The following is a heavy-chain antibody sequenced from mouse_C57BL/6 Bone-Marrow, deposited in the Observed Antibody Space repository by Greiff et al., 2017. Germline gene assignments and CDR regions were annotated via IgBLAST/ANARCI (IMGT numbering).Heavy chain of an antibody. CDR2: IDPSDSYT. CDR1: GYTFTSYW. V-gene: IGHV1-50*01. D-gene: IGHD2-3*01. J-gene: IGHJ3*01. CDR3: ARTYDGYSLFAY. Sequence: QVQLQQPGAELVKPGASVKLSCKASGYTFTSYWMQWVKQRPGQGLEWIGEIDPSDSYTNYNQKFKGKATLTVDTSSSTAYMQLSSLTSEDSAVXYCARTYDGYSLFAYWGQGTLVTVSA.